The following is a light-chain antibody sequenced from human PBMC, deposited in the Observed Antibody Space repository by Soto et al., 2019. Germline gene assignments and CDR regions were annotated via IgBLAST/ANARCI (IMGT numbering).Light chain of an antibody. Sequence: EIQMTQSPSTLSGSVGDRVTITCRASQTISSWLAWYQQKPGKAPKLLIYKASTLKSGVPSRFSGSGSGTEFTLTISSLQPDDFATYYCQHYHTSSLTSGQGTRLEIK. CDR1: QTISSW. CDR3: QHYHTSSLT. CDR2: KAS. J-gene: IGKJ5*01. V-gene: IGKV1-5*03.